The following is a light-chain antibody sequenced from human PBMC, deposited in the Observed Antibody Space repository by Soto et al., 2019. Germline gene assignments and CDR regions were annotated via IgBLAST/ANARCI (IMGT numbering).Light chain of an antibody. V-gene: IGKV3-20*01. CDR1: QSVSSSY. J-gene: IGKJ1*01. CDR3: QQYGSSLWT. CDR2: GAS. Sequence: IVMTESPATLSVSTGERATLSCRASQSVSSSYLAWYQQKPGQAPRLLIYGASSRATGIPDRFSGSGSGTDFTLTISRLEPEDFAVYYCQQYGSSLWTFGQGTKVDIK.